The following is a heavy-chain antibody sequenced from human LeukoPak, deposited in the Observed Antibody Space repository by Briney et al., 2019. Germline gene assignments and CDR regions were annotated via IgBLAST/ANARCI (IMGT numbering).Heavy chain of an antibody. CDR3: AKARIIGVGWAQFDS. Sequence: GGSLRLSCAASGFSFNNYGMSWVRQPPGKGLEWVASFDGNAHGTYFADSVKGRCTISSDNSKNTVYLQMNSLRADDTAIYYCAKARIIGVGWAQFDSWGQGSLVTVSS. V-gene: IGHV3-23*01. CDR2: FDGNAHGT. J-gene: IGHJ4*02. D-gene: IGHD2-21*01. CDR1: GFSFNNYG.